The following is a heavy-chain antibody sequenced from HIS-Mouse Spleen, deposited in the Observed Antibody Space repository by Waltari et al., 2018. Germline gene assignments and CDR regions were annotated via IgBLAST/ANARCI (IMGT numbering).Heavy chain of an antibody. CDR1: GFTFSSYA. D-gene: IGHD6-13*01. V-gene: IGHV3-30*04. CDR3: AREPRAAAGNWFDP. CDR2: ISYDGRNK. J-gene: IGHJ5*02. Sequence: QVQLVESGGGVVQPGRSLRLSCAASGFTFSSYAMHWVRQAPGKGVEWVAVISYDGRNKYYADSVKGRFTISRDNSKNTLYLQMNSLRAEDTAVYYCAREPRAAAGNWFDPWGQGTLVTVSS.